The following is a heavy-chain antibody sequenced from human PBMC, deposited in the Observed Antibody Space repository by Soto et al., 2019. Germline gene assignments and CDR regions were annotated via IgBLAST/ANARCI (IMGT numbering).Heavy chain of an antibody. CDR2: ISGYNGHA. CDR3: AREGSYGGYDC. D-gene: IGHD2-15*01. CDR1: GYTFSSHG. V-gene: IGHV1-18*01. J-gene: IGHJ4*02. Sequence: VQLLQSGAEVRKPGASVKVSCKASGYTFSSHGIIWVRQAPGQGLEWMGWISGYNGHAKYAQRFQGRVTMTTDTSTSTVYTDLRSLGSDDSAVDDCAREGSYGGYDCLGQGTLVTVSS.